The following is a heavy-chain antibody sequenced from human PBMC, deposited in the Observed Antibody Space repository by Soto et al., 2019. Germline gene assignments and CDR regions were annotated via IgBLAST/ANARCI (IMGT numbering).Heavy chain of an antibody. CDR1: GYTFTSYD. CDR3: ARSPPWMGNWFDP. CDR2: MNPNSGNT. J-gene: IGHJ5*02. Sequence: ASLKVSCKASGYTFTSYDINWVRQATGQGLEWMGWMNPNSGNTGYAQKFQGRVTMTRNTSISTAYMELSSLRSEDTAVYYCARSPPWMGNWFDPWGQGTLVTFSS. D-gene: IGHD2-2*03. V-gene: IGHV1-8*01.